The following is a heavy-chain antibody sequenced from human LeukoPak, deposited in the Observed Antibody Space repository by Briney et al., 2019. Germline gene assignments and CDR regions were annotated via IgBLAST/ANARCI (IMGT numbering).Heavy chain of an antibody. J-gene: IGHJ4*02. CDR1: GYTFTSYG. Sequence: ASVKVSCKASGYTFTSYGISWVRQAPGQGLEWMGWISAYNGNTNYAQKLQGRVTMTTDTSTSTAYMELRSLRSDDTAVYYCARDSVIAPRPEGFDYWGQGTLVTVSS. D-gene: IGHD6-6*01. CDR2: ISAYNGNT. CDR3: ARDSVIAPRPEGFDY. V-gene: IGHV1-18*01.